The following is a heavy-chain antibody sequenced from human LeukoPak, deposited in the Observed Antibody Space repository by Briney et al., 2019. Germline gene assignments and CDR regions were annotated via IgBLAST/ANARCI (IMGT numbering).Heavy chain of an antibody. CDR3: ATLGWGVRYYYGMDV. V-gene: IGHV4-59*01. Sequence: PSETLSLTCTVSGGSISSYYWSWIRQPPGKGLEWIGYIYYSGSTNYNPSLKSRVTISVDTSKNQFSLKLSSVTAADTAVYYCATLGWGVRYYYGMDVWGQGTTVTVSS. CDR1: GGSISSYY. D-gene: IGHD4-23*01. CDR2: IYYSGST. J-gene: IGHJ6*02.